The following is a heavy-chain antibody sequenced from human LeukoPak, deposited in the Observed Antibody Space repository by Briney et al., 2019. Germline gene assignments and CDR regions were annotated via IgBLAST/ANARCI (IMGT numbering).Heavy chain of an antibody. D-gene: IGHD6-6*01. CDR3: AREEDSSSYFDY. Sequence: SETLSLTCAVSGGSISSGGYSWSWIRQPPGKGLEWIGYIYHSGSTYYNPSLKSRVTISVDRSKNQFSLKLSSVTAADTAVYYCAREEDSSSYFDYWGQGTLVTASS. CDR2: IYHSGST. V-gene: IGHV4-30-2*01. J-gene: IGHJ4*02. CDR1: GGSISSGGYS.